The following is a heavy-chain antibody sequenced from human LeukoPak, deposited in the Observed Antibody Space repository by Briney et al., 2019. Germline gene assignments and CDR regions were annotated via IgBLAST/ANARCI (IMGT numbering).Heavy chain of an antibody. V-gene: IGHV3-66*02. CDR1: GFTVSGNY. J-gene: IGHJ4*02. CDR2: IYSGGST. CDR3: ARECSTCSYYFDY. Sequence: GGSLRLSCAASGFTVSGNYMSRVRQAPGNGLEWGSVIYSGGSTYYADSVKGRFTISRDNSKNTLYLQMNSLRAEDTAVYYCARECSTCSYYFDYWGQGTLVTVSS. D-gene: IGHD2-2*01.